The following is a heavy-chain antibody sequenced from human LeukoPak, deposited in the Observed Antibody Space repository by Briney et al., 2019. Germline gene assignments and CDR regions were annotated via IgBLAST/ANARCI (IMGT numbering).Heavy chain of an antibody. J-gene: IGHJ3*02. Sequence: SETLSLTCAVYGGSFSGYYWTWIRQPPGKGLEWIGYIYYSGSTNYNPSLKSRVTISVDTSKNQFSLKLSSVTAADTAVYYCARDFPSSGWYRDAFNIWGQGTMVTVSS. CDR2: IYYSGST. D-gene: IGHD6-19*01. CDR1: GGSFSGYY. CDR3: ARDFPSSGWYRDAFNI. V-gene: IGHV4-59*01.